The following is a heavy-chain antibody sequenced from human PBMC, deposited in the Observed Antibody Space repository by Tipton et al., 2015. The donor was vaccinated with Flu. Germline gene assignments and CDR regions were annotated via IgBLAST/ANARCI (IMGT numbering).Heavy chain of an antibody. D-gene: IGHD3-3*01. CDR1: GFTFDDYA. Sequence: SLRLSCAASGFTFDDYAMHWVRQAPGKGLEWVSGISWNSGSIGYADSVKGRFTISRDNAKNSLYLQMNSLRAEDTALYYCAKDSDDTIYVGDAFDIWGQGTMVTVSS. CDR3: AKDSDDTIYVGDAFDI. V-gene: IGHV3-9*01. CDR2: ISWNSGSI. J-gene: IGHJ3*02.